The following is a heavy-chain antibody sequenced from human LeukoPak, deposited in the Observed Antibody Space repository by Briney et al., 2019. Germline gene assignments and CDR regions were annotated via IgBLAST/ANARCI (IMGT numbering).Heavy chain of an antibody. CDR2: INTISSYI. D-gene: IGHD5/OR15-5a*01. J-gene: IGHJ4*02. Sequence: GGSLRLSCAASGFTFSSYSMNWVRQAPGKGLEWVSSINTISSYIYYADSVKGRFTISRDNAKNSLSLQMNSLRAEDTAVYYCASSYAASTRYDYWGQGTLVSVSS. CDR3: ASSYAASTRYDY. V-gene: IGHV3-21*01. CDR1: GFTFSSYS.